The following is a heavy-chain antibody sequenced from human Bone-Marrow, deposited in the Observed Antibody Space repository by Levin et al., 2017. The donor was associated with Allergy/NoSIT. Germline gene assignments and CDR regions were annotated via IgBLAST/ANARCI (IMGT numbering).Heavy chain of an antibody. CDR2: INSDGSDT. V-gene: IGHV3-74*01. Sequence: PGGSLRLSCEVSGFTLSRYWMHWVRQAPGKGLVWVSLINSDGSDTSYADSVKGRFTISRDNAKNTLYLHMNSLRAEDTAVYYCARAGYSGGWYSGWGQGTQVTVSS. CDR1: GFTLSRYW. D-gene: IGHD6-19*01. CDR3: ARAGYSGGWYSG. J-gene: IGHJ4*02.